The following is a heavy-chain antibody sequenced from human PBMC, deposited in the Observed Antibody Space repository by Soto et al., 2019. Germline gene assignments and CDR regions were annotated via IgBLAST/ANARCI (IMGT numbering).Heavy chain of an antibody. CDR3: ARTFGGNSFYYYYGMDV. Sequence: PSETLSLTCAVSGGSISSGGYSWSWIRQPPGKGLEWIAYIYHSGSTYYNPSLKSRVTISVDTSKNQFSLKLSSVTAADTAVYYCARTFGGNSFYYYYGMDVWGQGTTVTVSS. D-gene: IGHD2-21*02. CDR1: GGSISSGGYS. V-gene: IGHV4-30-2*01. CDR2: IYHSGST. J-gene: IGHJ6*02.